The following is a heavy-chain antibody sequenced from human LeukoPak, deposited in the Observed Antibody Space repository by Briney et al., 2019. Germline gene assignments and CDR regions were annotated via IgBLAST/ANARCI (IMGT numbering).Heavy chain of an antibody. CDR1: GFSFVSYA. V-gene: IGHV3-23*01. Sequence: GGSLRLSCAASGFSFVSYAMSWVRQAPGKGLVWISTISGSGTETYYADSVKGRFTISRDKSTNTLYLQMNSLRAEDTATYYCAKGHRLCSSGNCNSQVDYWGHGTLVIVPS. CDR2: ISGSGTET. J-gene: IGHJ4*01. D-gene: IGHD2-15*01. CDR3: AKGHRLCSSGNCNSQVDY.